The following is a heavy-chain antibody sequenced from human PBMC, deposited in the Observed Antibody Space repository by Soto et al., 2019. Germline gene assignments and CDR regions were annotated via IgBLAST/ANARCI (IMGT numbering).Heavy chain of an antibody. CDR3: AKDPWNNWSGLFDP. J-gene: IGHJ5*02. D-gene: IGHD1-1*01. CDR1: GFTFDDYA. CDR2: ISSSGTDT. V-gene: IGHV3-23*01. Sequence: LRLSWVTSGFTFDDYAITWLRQAPGKGLEWVCSISSSGTDTRCAGSVKGRFTISRDNSQSTVYLQMNSLRDEDSAVYYCAKDPWNNWSGLFDPWGQGTLVTVSS.